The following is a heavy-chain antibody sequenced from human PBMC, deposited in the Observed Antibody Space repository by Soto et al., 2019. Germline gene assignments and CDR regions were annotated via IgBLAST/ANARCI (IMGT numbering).Heavy chain of an antibody. CDR3: ARGGYYDSSGYYYTYYGMDV. CDR1: GGSISSGGYS. CDR2: IYHSRST. Sequence: QLQLQESGSGLVKPSQTLSLTCAVSGGSISSGGYSWSWIRQPPGKGLERIGYIYHSRSTYYNPSLKSRVTISVDRSKNQFSLKLSSVTAADTAVYYCARGGYYDSSGYYYTYYGMDVWGQGTTVTVSS. V-gene: IGHV4-30-2*01. D-gene: IGHD3-22*01. J-gene: IGHJ6*02.